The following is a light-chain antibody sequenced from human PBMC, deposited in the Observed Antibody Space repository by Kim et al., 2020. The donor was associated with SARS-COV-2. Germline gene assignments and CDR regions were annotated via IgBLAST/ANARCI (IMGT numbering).Light chain of an antibody. CDR3: VLYHSGSQLV. V-gene: IGLV7-43*01. Sequence: GGTVTLTWASSTGAVTDSYFPNWFQQKPGQAPPALIYSTSSKHSWTPARFSGSLLGDKAALTLSGVQPEDEAEYYCVLYHSGSQLVFGGGTQLTVL. J-gene: IGLJ3*02. CDR1: TGAVTDSYF. CDR2: STS.